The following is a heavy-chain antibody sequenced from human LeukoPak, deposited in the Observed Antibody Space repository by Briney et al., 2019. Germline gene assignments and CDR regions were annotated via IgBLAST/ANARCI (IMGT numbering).Heavy chain of an antibody. V-gene: IGHV3-30*18. J-gene: IGHJ6*02. CDR2: ISYDGSNK. Sequence: GGSLRLSCAASGFTFSSYGLHWVRQAPGKGLEWVAVISYDGSNKYYADPVKGRFTISRDNSKNTLYLQMNSLRAEDTAVYYCAKTYSSGWFYYYYGMDVWGQGTTVTVSS. CDR3: AKTYSSGWFYYYYGMDV. CDR1: GFTFSSYG. D-gene: IGHD6-19*01.